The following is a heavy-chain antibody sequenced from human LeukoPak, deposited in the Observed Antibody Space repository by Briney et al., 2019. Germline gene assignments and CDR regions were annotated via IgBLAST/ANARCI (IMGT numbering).Heavy chain of an antibody. CDR2: IYYSGST. CDR1: GGSISSYY. D-gene: IGHD2-2*01. Sequence: SSETLSLTCTVSGGSISSYYWSWIRQPPGKGLEWTGYIYYSGSTNYNPSLKSRVTISVDTSKNQFSLKLSSVTAADTAVYYCARGTTSFQYYFDYWGQGTLVTVSS. CDR3: ARGTTSFQYYFDY. V-gene: IGHV4-59*01. J-gene: IGHJ4*02.